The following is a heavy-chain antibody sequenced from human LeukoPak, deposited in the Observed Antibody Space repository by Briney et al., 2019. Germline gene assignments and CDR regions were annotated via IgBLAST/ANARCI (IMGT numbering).Heavy chain of an antibody. D-gene: IGHD3-22*01. CDR3: ARDSPYHDSSGYPV. CDR1: GGSISSYY. Sequence: SETLSLTCTVSGGSISSYYWSWIRQPPGKGLEWIGYIYYSGSTNYNPSLKSRVTISVDTSKNQFSLKLSSVTAADTAVYYCARDSPYHDSSGYPVWGQGTLVTVSS. J-gene: IGHJ4*02. V-gene: IGHV4-59*01. CDR2: IYYSGST.